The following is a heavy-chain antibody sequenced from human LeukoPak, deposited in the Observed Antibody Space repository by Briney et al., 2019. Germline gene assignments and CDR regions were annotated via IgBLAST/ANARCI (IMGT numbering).Heavy chain of an antibody. V-gene: IGHV4-30-4*01. J-gene: IGHJ4*02. D-gene: IGHD3-9*01. Sequence: SQTLSLTCTVSGGSISSGDYYWSWIRQPPGKGLEWIGYIYYSGSTYYNPSLKSRVTISVDTSKNQFSLKLSSVSAADTAVYYCATPETGLYQFDYWGQGALVTASS. CDR3: ATPETGLYQFDY. CDR2: IYYSGST. CDR1: GGSISSGDYY.